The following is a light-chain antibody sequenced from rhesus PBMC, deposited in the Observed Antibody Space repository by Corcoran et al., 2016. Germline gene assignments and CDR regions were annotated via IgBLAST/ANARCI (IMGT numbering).Light chain of an antibody. V-gene: IGKV1-28*03. J-gene: IGKJ2*01. CDR1: QGITSY. CDR2: AAS. CDR3: LQHNSYPYS. Sequence: DIQMTQSPSSLSASVGDTVTITCRASQGITSYLNWFQQKPGKAPKLLIYAASSLESGVPSMFSGSGSGTDFTLTISSLQPEDFAVYYCLQHNSYPYSFGQGTKVEIK.